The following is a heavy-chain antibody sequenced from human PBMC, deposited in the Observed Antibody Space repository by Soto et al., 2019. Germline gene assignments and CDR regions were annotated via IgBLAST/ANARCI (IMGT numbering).Heavy chain of an antibody. V-gene: IGHV3-15*07. J-gene: IGHJ4*01. CDR3: PTDSYFTMRLVLFDF. CDR2: IRSKTDGGTT. D-gene: IGHD3-22*01. Sequence: EVQLVESGGDLVKPGGSLTLACAASGFTFSSAWINWVRQAPGKGLEWVGRIRSKTDGGTTDFVAFVKGRFAISKDDSKYSVFLQINSLKIEDTAMYYCPTDSYFTMRLVLFDFWGHGTLVTVS. CDR1: GFTFSSAW.